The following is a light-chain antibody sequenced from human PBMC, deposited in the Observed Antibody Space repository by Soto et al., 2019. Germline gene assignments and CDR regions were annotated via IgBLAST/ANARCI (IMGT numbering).Light chain of an antibody. J-gene: IGKJ1*01. CDR2: RAS. CDR1: QSVSFF. CDR3: QEALCAQWT. Sequence: DVRLTQSPSSLSASVGDRVTITCRASQSVSFFLSWYQQKAGRAPKLLIWRASNLLSGVPARFSGSRCGTEFILFIGGLQPDDFATYYCQEALCAQWTFGQGTKVEIK. V-gene: IGKV1-39*01.